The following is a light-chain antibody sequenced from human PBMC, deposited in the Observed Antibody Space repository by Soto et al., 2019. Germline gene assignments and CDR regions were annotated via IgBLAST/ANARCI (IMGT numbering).Light chain of an antibody. CDR2: SNS. CDR3: AAWDDSLMGV. J-gene: IGLJ3*02. Sequence: QSALTQPPSASGTPGQRVTISCSGSSSNIGTNPVNWYQQLPGTAPKLLIYSNSQRPSGVPARFSGSKSGTSASLAISGLQSEDEADYYCAAWDDSLMGVFGGGTKLTVL. V-gene: IGLV1-44*01. CDR1: SSNIGTNP.